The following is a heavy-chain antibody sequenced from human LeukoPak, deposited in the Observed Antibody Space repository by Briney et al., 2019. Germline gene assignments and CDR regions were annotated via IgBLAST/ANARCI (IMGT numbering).Heavy chain of an antibody. V-gene: IGHV1-69*04. CDR2: IIPIFGIA. D-gene: IGHD2-15*01. CDR3: ARDLFSAATSDY. J-gene: IGHJ4*02. Sequence: SVKVSCKASGGSFNNYAISWVRQAPGQGLEWMGRIIPIFGIANSAQKFQGRVTITADKSTNTAYMELSSLRSEDTAVYYCARDLFSAATSDYWGQGTLVTVSS. CDR1: GGSFNNYA.